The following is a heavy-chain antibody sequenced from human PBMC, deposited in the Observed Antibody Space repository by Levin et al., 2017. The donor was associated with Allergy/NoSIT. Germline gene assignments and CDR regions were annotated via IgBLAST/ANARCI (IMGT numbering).Heavy chain of an antibody. J-gene: IGHJ3*02. CDR1: GFTFDDYA. D-gene: IGHD1-26*01. V-gene: IGHV3-9*01. Sequence: GGSLRLSCAASGFTFDDYAMHWVRQAPGKGLEWVSGISWNSGSIGYADSVKGRFTISRDNAKNSLYLQMNSLRAEDTALYYCAKGGGSYSGWNAFDIWGQGTMVTVSS. CDR2: ISWNSGSI. CDR3: AKGGGSYSGWNAFDI.